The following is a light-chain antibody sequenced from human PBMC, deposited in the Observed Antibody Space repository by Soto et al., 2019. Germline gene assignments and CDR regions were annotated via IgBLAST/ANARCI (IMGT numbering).Light chain of an antibody. V-gene: IGKV1-6*02. CDR3: LQDYNYPRT. CDR1: QGIRTE. J-gene: IGKJ1*01. Sequence: AIQMTQSPYSLSASVGDRVTITCRASQGIRTELGWYQQRPGEAPKLLIYAASTLQSVVPSRFSGSGSVTDFTLTISSLQPEDFSTYYCLQDYNYPRTFGQGTKVEIK. CDR2: AAS.